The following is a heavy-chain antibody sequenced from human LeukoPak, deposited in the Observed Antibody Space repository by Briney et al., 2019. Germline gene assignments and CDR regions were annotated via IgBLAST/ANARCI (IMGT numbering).Heavy chain of an antibody. CDR1: GYTFTGYY. Sequence: ASVKVSCKASGYTFTGYYMHWVRQAPGQGLEWMGWINPNSGGTNFAQKFQGRVTMTRDTSISTAYMEVSRLRSDDTAVYFCGIGDYDLWVSAPTYWGQGTLVIVSS. J-gene: IGHJ4*02. V-gene: IGHV1-2*02. CDR2: INPNSGGT. D-gene: IGHD4-17*01. CDR3: GIGDYDLWVSAPTY.